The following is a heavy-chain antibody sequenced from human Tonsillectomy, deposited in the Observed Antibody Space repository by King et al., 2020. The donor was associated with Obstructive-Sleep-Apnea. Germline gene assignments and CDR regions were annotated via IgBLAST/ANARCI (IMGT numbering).Heavy chain of an antibody. Sequence: VQLVESGGGLVKPGGSLRLSCAASGFTFSDYYMSWIRQAPGKGLEWVSYNSSSGSTIYYADSVKGRFTISRDNAKTSLYLQMNSLRAEDTAVYYCARVDYDSSGYYYTSPFLFDYLGQGTLVTVSS. CDR1: GFTFSDYY. J-gene: IGHJ4*02. CDR2: NSSSGSTI. CDR3: ARVDYDSSGYYYTSPFLFDY. V-gene: IGHV3-11*01. D-gene: IGHD3-22*01.